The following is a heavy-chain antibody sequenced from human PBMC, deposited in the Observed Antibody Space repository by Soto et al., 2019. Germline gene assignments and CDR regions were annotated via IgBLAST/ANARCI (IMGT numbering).Heavy chain of an antibody. D-gene: IGHD3-10*01. V-gene: IGHV3-21*01. CDR3: ARVVRAPVRLDY. CDR2: ISSSSSYI. Sequence: GGSLRLSCAASGFTFSSYSMNWVRQAPGKGLEWVSSISSSSSYIYYADSVKGRFTISRDNAKNSLYLQMNSLRAEDTAVYYCARVVRAPVRLDYWGQGTLVTVSS. CDR1: GFTFSSYS. J-gene: IGHJ4*02.